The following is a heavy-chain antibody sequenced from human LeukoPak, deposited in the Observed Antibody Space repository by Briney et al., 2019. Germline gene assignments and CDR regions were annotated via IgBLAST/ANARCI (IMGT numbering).Heavy chain of an antibody. CDR3: AELGITMIGGV. D-gene: IGHD3-10*02. V-gene: IGHV3-48*03. CDR2: ISSSGSTI. J-gene: IGHJ6*04. Sequence: GGSLRLSCAASGFTIRSYEMNWVRQAPGKGLEWVSYISSSGSTIYYADSVKGRFTISRDNAKNSLYLQMNSLRAEDTAVYYCAELGITMIGGVWGKGTTVTISS. CDR1: GFTIRSYE.